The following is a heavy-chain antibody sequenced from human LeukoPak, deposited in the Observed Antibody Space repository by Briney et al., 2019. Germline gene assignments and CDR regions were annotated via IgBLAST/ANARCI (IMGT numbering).Heavy chain of an antibody. CDR1: GFTFASYA. V-gene: IGHV3-74*01. J-gene: IGHJ4*02. CDR3: ARGTSAGGPISPFDF. Sequence: GGSLRLSCAASGFTFASYAMSWVRQAPGKGLVWVSRIQGDGSNTNYADSVKGRFSISRDNAKNTVYLQMNSLRAEDTGIYYCARGTSAGGPISPFDFWGQGTVVTVSS. D-gene: IGHD6-13*01. CDR2: IQGDGSNT.